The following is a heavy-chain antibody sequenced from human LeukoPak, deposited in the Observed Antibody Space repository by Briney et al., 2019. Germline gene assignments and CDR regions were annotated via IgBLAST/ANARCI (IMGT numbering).Heavy chain of an antibody. CDR3: ARDQQQGDHYSFYYMDF. Sequence: ASVNVSRKGSVYSFSNHGITWVRQAPGQGLEWIGWISPHKGNTNYQQRLQGRLIMTTDASTSTAYMELRDLRSDDTAIYYCARDQQQGDHYSFYYMDFWGEGTTVIVSS. CDR1: VYSFSNHG. D-gene: IGHD1/OR15-1a*01. CDR2: ISPHKGNT. J-gene: IGHJ6*03. V-gene: IGHV1-18*01.